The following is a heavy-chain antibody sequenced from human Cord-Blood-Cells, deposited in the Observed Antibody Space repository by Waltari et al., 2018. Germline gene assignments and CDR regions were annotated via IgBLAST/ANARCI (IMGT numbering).Heavy chain of an antibody. V-gene: IGHV4-59*01. CDR1: GGSISSYY. CDR2: IYYSGST. CDR3: ARSPGNDAFDI. Sequence: QVQLQESGPGLVKPSETLSLTCTVSGGSISSYYWSWIRQPPGKGLEWIGYIYYSGSTNYNPSLKSRVTISVDTSKNQFSLKLSSVTAADTTVYYCARSPGNDAFDIWGQGTMVTVSS. D-gene: IGHD3-10*01. J-gene: IGHJ3*02.